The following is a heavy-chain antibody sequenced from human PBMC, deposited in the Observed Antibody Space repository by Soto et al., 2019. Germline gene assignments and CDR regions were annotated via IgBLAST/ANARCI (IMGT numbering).Heavy chain of an antibody. Sequence: VGSLRLSCAASGFTFRNYAMGCVRQAPGTGLEWVSSIGRPGGGTHYAGSVEGRFTISRDDSKSTVYLQMNSLRDEDTAIYFCAKSSVTDNFYFDLWGQGTRDTVSS. J-gene: IGHJ4*02. V-gene: IGHV3-23*01. D-gene: IGHD2-21*02. CDR3: AKSSVTDNFYFDL. CDR2: IGRPGGGT. CDR1: GFTFRNYA.